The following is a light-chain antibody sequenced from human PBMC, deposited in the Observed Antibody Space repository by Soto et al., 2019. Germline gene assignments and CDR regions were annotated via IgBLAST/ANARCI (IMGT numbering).Light chain of an antibody. Sequence: SYELTQAPSVSVAPGQTATIACGGNNIGNKVVHWYQQKPGQAPVLVVYDDGDRPSGIPERFSGSNSGDTATLTISRVEPGDEADYYCQVWDSPSRLIYIFGHGTKVTVL. CDR3: QVWDSPSRLIYI. J-gene: IGLJ1*01. CDR2: DDG. V-gene: IGLV3-21*02. CDR1: NIGNKV.